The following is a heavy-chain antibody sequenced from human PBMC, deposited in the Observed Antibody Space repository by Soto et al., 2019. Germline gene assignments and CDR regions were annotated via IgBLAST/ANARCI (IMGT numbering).Heavy chain of an antibody. CDR2: ISGSGGST. J-gene: IGHJ4*02. CDR1: GFTFSSYA. V-gene: IGHV3-23*01. Sequence: EVQLLESGGGLVQPGGSLRLSCAASGFTFSSYAMRWVRQAPVKGLEWVSAISGSGGSTYYADSVKGRFTISRDNSRNAMYLQVNSLRAKDTAVYYCARRGSGSYDDYWGQGTVVTVSS. CDR3: ARRGSGSYDDY. D-gene: IGHD1-26*01.